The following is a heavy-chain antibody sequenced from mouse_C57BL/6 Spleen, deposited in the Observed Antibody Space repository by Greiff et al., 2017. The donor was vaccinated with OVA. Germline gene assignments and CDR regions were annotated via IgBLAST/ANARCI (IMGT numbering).Heavy chain of an antibody. CDR2: ISDGGSYT. CDR1: GFTFSSYA. D-gene: IGHD3-2*02. V-gene: IGHV5-4*01. CDR3: ARDGRELRLRPFAY. Sequence: EVQRVESGGGLVKPGGSLKLSCAASGFTFSSYAMSWVRQTPEKRLEWVATISDGGSYTYYPDNVKGRFTISRDNAKNNLYLQMSHLKSEDTAMYYCARDGRELRLRPFAYWGQGTLVTVSA. J-gene: IGHJ3*01.